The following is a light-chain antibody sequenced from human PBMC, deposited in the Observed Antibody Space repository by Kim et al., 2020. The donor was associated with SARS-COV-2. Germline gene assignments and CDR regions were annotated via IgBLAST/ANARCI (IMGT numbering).Light chain of an antibody. Sequence: PVQTTTLTCSGDQLGHKYVCWYQKKPRQSPVLVIYQDNKWPSGIPERFSGSNSGNTATLTISGAQALDEADYYCQAWDRRTSPWVFGGGTQLTVL. V-gene: IGLV3-1*01. CDR1: QLGHKY. J-gene: IGLJ3*02. CDR2: QDN. CDR3: QAWDRRTSPWV.